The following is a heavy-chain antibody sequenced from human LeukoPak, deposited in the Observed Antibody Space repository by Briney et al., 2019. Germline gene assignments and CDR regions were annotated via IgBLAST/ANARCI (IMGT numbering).Heavy chain of an antibody. CDR1: GFTLSTSW. CDR2: INRDGSQI. V-gene: IGHV3-7*01. CDR3: ARGGLTAGFDY. Sequence: GGSLRLSCAASGFTLSTSWMTWVRQAPGKGLEWVTNINRDGSQIHYMDSVKGRFTISRDSAYNALYLQMNSLRGEDTAVYYCARGGLTAGFDYWGQGTLVTVSS. J-gene: IGHJ4*02.